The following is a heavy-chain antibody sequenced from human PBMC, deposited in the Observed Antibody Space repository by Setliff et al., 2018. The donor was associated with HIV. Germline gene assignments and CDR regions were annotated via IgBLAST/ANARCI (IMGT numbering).Heavy chain of an antibody. J-gene: IGHJ3*02. CDR1: GDSISSDFY. V-gene: IGHV4-38-2*02. CDR3: ARGQGCGGGCHYAFEM. CDR2: IYHSGNT. D-gene: IGHD2-21*02. Sequence: PSETLSLTCTVSGDSISSDFYWGWIRQPPGKGLEWIGSIYHSGNTYYMPSLQSRVTIPVDMSKNQFSLNLNSVTAADTAVYHCARGQGCGGGCHYAFEMWGQGTMVTVSS.